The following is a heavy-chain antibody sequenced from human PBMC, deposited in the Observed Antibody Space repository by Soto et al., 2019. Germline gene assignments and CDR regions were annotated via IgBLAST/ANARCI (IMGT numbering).Heavy chain of an antibody. J-gene: IGHJ6*02. D-gene: IGHD6-13*01. V-gene: IGHV1-69*01. CDR2: IIPIFGTA. CDR3: ARARTAGDTYYYYYGMDV. CDR1: GGTFSSYA. Sequence: VKVSCKASGGTFSSYAISWVRQVPGQGLEWMGGIIPIFGTANYAQKFQGRVTITADESASTAYMELSSLRSEDTAVYYCARARTAGDTYYYYYGMDVWGQGTTVTVSS.